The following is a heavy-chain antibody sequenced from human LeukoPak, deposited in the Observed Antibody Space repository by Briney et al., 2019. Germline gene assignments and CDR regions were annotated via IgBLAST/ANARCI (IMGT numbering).Heavy chain of an antibody. CDR3: ASSSGWYDWFDP. CDR2: INWNGGST. D-gene: IGHD6-19*01. V-gene: IGHV3-20*04. CDR1: GFIVNTNY. J-gene: IGHJ5*02. Sequence: GGSLRLSCAASGFIVNTNYMTWVRQAPGKGLEWVSGINWNGGSTGYADSVKGRFTISRDNAKNSLYLQMNSLRAEDTAVHYCASSSGWYDWFDPWGQGTLVTVSS.